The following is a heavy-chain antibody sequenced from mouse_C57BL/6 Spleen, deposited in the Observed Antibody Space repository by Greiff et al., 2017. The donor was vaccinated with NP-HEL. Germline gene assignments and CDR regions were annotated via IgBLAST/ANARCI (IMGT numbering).Heavy chain of an antibody. J-gene: IGHJ1*03. CDR1: GFSLSTSGMG. CDR2: IYWDDDK. V-gene: IGHV8-12*01. CDR3: ARKGNYGSSYKYFDV. Sequence: QVTLKESGPGILQSSQTLSLTCSFSGFSLSTSGMGVSWIRQPSGKGLEWLAHIYWDDDKRYNPSLKSRLTISKDTSRNQVFLKITSVDTADTATYYCARKGNYGSSYKYFDVWGTGTTVTVSS. D-gene: IGHD1-1*01.